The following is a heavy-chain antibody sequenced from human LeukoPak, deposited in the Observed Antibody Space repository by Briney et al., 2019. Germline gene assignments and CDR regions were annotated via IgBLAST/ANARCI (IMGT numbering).Heavy chain of an antibody. CDR1: GFTFSSYW. V-gene: IGHV3-7*01. J-gene: IGHJ3*02. CDR3: ARVIRWYSRDAFDI. D-gene: IGHD4-23*01. Sequence: GGSLRLSCAASGFTFSSYWMSWVRQAPGKGLEWVANIKQDGSEKYYVDSVKGRFTISRDNAKNSLYLQMNSLRAEDTAVYYCARVIRWYSRDAFDIWGQGTMVTVSS. CDR2: IKQDGSEK.